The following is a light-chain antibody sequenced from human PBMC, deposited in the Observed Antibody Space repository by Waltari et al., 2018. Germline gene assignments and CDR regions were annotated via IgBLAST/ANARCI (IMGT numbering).Light chain of an antibody. V-gene: IGLV2-8*01. CDR3: TSYAGSNNYV. Sequence: QSALTQPPSASGSPGQSVTISCTGTSSDVGGYNYVSWYQQHPGKVPKVIIYEVTKRPSGVPDRFSGAKSGNTASLTVSGLQAEDEADYYCTSYAGSNNYVFGTGTKVTVL. CDR1: SSDVGGYNY. CDR2: EVT. J-gene: IGLJ1*01.